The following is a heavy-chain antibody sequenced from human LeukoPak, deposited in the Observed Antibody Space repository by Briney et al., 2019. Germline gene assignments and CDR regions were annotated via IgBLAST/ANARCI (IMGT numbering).Heavy chain of an antibody. Sequence: SVKVSCKASGGTFSSYAISWVRQAPGQGLEWMGRIIPILGIANYAQKFQGRITITADKSTSTAYMELSSLRSEDTAVYYCARDLEPPRAFDYWGQGTLVTVSS. CDR1: GGTFSSYA. CDR2: IIPILGIA. D-gene: IGHD1-14*01. CDR3: ARDLEPPRAFDY. V-gene: IGHV1-69*04. J-gene: IGHJ4*02.